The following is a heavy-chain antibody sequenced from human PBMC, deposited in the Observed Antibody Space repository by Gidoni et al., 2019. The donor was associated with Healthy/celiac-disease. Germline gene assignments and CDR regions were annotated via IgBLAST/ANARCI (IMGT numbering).Heavy chain of an antibody. CDR1: GFTFSSYA. CDR3: ASARTGLADY. D-gene: IGHD5-12*01. Sequence: QVQLVESGGGVVQPGRSLRLSCAASGFTFSSYAMHWVRPAPGKGLEWVAVISYDGSNKYYADSVKGRFTISRDNSKNTLYLQMNSLRAEDTAVYYCASARTGLADYWGQGTLVTVSS. J-gene: IGHJ4*02. CDR2: ISYDGSNK. V-gene: IGHV3-30-3*01.